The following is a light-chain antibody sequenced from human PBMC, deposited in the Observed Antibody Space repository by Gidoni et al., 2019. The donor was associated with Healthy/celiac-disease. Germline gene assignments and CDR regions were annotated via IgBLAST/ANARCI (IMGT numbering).Light chain of an antibody. CDR1: QSVSSN. CDR3: QQYNNWPPVT. CDR2: GAS. V-gene: IGKV3-15*01. J-gene: IGKJ1*01. Sequence: EIVMTQSPATLSVSPGERATLSCRASQSVSSNLAWSQQKPGQAPRLLIYGASTRATGIPARFSGSGSGTEFTLTISSLQSEDVAVDYCQQYNNWPPVTFGQGTKVEIK.